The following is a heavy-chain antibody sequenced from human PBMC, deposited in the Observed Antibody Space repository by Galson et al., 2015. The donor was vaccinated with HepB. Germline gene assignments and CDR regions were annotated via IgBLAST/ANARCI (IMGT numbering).Heavy chain of an antibody. Sequence: CAISGDSVSSNSAAWTWIRQSPSRGLEWLGRTYYRSKWFNDYAVSVKSRITVSADTSKNQVSLHLKSVTPGDTAVYYCARGESGASYEYFRNKALDVWGQGTTVSVSS. D-gene: IGHD5-12*01. J-gene: IGHJ6*02. V-gene: IGHV6-1*01. CDR1: GDSVSSNSAA. CDR2: TYYRSKWFN. CDR3: ARGESGASYEYFRNKALDV.